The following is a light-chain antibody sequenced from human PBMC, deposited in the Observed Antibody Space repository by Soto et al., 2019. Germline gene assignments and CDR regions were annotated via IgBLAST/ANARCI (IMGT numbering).Light chain of an antibody. CDR1: SSNVGSLS. Sequence: QSVLTQAPSASGTPGQRVTISCSGSSSNVGSLSVDWYQHLPGTAPKLLIHSNFQRPSGVPDRFSDSKSGTSASLAINGLQSEDEADYYCAAWDGSLNGLYVFGTGTKVTVL. V-gene: IGLV1-44*01. J-gene: IGLJ1*01. CDR2: SNF. CDR3: AAWDGSLNGLYV.